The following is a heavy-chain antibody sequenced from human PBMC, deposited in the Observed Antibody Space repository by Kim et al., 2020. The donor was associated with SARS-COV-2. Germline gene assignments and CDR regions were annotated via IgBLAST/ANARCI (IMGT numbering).Heavy chain of an antibody. V-gene: IGHV4-59*13. Sequence: SETLSLTCTVSGGSISSYYWSWIRQPPGKGLEWIGCIYYSGSTNYNPSLKSRVTISVDASKNQFSLRLTSVTAADTAMYYCASTHIVGATQGFDYWGQGTLVTVSS. J-gene: IGHJ4*02. CDR3: ASTHIVGATQGFDY. CDR1: GGSISSYY. D-gene: IGHD1-26*01. CDR2: IYYSGST.